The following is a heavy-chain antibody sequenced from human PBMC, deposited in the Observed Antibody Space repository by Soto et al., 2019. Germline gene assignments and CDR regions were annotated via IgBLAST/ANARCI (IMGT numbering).Heavy chain of an antibody. CDR2: ILNSGRA. J-gene: IGHJ4*02. CDR1: GGSISSGDNY. V-gene: IGHV4-30-4*02. Sequence: PSETLSLTCSVSGGSISSGDNYWSWIRQPPGKGLECIGYILNSGRAHYTPSLRSRLAISVDTSRNQFSLRAEDTAVYYCAKDFDYWGQGTLVTVSS. CDR3: AKDFDY.